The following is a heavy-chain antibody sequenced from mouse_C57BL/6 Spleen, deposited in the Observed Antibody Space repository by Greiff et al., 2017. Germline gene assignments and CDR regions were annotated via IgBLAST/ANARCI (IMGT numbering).Heavy chain of an antibody. CDR2: IDPSDSYT. CDR3: ARAYGSRGGYYFDY. Sequence: QVQLQQPGAELVMPGASVKLSCKASGYTFTSYWMHWVKQRPGQGLEWIGEIDPSDSYTNYTQKFKGKSTLTVDKSSSTAYMQLSSLTSEDSAVXYCARAYGSRGGYYFDYWGQGTTLTVSS. V-gene: IGHV1-69*01. CDR1: GYTFTSYW. J-gene: IGHJ2*01. D-gene: IGHD1-1*01.